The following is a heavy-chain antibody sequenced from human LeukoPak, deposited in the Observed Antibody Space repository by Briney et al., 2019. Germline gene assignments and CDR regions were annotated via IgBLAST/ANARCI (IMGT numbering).Heavy chain of an antibody. Sequence: GASVKVSCKASGYTFNTYGITWVRQAPGQGLEWMGWISGYNGKTKYAQKLQDRLTMTTDTSTTTVYMELRSLRSDDTAVYYCARATRITMFPWGQGTLVTVSS. CDR2: ISGYNGKT. D-gene: IGHD3-10*02. CDR1: GYTFNTYG. CDR3: ARATRITMFP. V-gene: IGHV1-18*01. J-gene: IGHJ5*02.